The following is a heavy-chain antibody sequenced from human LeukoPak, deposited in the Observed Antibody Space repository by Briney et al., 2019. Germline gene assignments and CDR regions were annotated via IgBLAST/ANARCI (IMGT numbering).Heavy chain of an antibody. V-gene: IGHV1-2*02. D-gene: IGHD4-17*01. CDR3: ARESASDYGDLDY. J-gene: IGHJ4*02. Sequence: ASVKVSCKASGYTFTGHYMHWVRQAPGQGLEWMGWINPNSGGTNYAQKFQGRVTMTRDTSISTAYMELSRLRSDDTAVYYCARESASDYGDLDYWGQGTLVTVSS. CDR2: INPNSGGT. CDR1: GYTFTGHY.